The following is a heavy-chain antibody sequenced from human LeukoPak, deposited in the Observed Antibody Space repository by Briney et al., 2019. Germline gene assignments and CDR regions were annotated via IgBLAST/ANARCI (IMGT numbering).Heavy chain of an antibody. J-gene: IGHJ3*02. CDR1: GGSISSYY. V-gene: IGHV4-34*01. CDR2: INHSGST. Sequence: KASETLFLTCTVSGGSISSYYWSWIRQPPGKGLEWIGEINHSGSTNYNPSLKSRVTISVDTSKNQFSLKLSSVTAADTAVYYCARGRKGRNPDASIWGQGTMVTVSS. CDR3: ARGRKGRNPDASI. D-gene: IGHD1-14*01.